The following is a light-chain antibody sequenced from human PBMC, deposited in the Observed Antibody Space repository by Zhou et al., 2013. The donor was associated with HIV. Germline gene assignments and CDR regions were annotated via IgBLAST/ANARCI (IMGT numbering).Light chain of an antibody. V-gene: IGKV1-39*01. CDR3: QQSYNTPYI. Sequence: IQLTQSPSSLSASVGDRVTITCRASQRISTYLAWYQQKPGKAPKLLIYGASTLQGGVPSRFSGSRSGTDFTLTISSLQPEDFATYYCQQSYNTPYIFGQGTKLEIK. J-gene: IGKJ2*01. CDR2: GAS. CDR1: QRISTY.